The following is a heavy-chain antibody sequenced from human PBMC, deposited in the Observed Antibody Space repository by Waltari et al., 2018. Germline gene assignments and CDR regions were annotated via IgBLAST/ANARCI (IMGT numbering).Heavy chain of an antibody. Sequence: QVQMVQSGAEVKKPGASVKVSCKASGYTFTSYDINWVRQATGQGLEWMGWMNPYRVNTGYAQKFQGRVTMTRNTSISTAYMELSSLRSEDTAVYYCARSHRVYYYDSSGYYPGVYWGQGTLVTVSS. J-gene: IGHJ4*02. CDR2: MNPYRVNT. CDR1: GYTFTSYD. V-gene: IGHV1-8*01. D-gene: IGHD3-22*01. CDR3: ARSHRVYYYDSSGYYPGVY.